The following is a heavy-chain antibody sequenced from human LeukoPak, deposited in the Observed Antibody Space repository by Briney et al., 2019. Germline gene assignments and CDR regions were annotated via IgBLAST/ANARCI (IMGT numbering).Heavy chain of an antibody. V-gene: IGHV3-23*01. CDR2: ITGSGGRT. D-gene: IGHD3-22*01. CDR3: AKARGLIGGAFDI. J-gene: IGHJ3*02. CDR1: GFTFSSYA. Sequence: PGGSLRLSCAASGFTFSSYAMNWVRQAPGKGLEWVSAITGSGGRTYYADSVKGRFTTSRDNSKNSLYLQMNSLRSEDTALYYCAKARGLIGGAFDIWGQGTMVTVSS.